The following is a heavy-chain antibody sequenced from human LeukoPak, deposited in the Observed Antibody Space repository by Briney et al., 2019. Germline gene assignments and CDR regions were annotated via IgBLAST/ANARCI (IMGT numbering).Heavy chain of an antibody. CDR1: GFTFSSNW. Sequence: GGSLRLSCAASGFTFSSNWMAWVRQAPGKGLEWVANINVDGSEKYCVDSVKGRFTISRDNAKDSLNLKMNSLRVEDTAVYYCARDRGWADLDWGQGTLVTVSS. CDR2: INVDGSEK. V-gene: IGHV3-7*01. J-gene: IGHJ4*02. CDR3: ARDRGWADLD. D-gene: IGHD3-10*01.